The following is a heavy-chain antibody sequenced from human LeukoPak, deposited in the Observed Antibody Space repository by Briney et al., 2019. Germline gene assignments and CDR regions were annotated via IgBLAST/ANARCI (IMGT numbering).Heavy chain of an antibody. D-gene: IGHD7-27*01. V-gene: IGHV5-51*01. CDR1: GYSFTSYW. Sequence: GGSLQISCQGSGYSFTSYWIGWARQLPGKGLEWMGIIYPGDSDTRYSPSFQGHATISADKSISTAYLQWNSLKASDTAMYYCVRRTTGEYYFDYWGQGTLVTVSS. J-gene: IGHJ4*02. CDR2: IYPGDSDT. CDR3: VRRTTGEYYFDY.